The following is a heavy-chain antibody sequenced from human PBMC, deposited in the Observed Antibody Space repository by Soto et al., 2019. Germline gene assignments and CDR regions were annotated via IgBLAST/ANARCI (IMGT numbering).Heavy chain of an antibody. J-gene: IGHJ3*02. CDR3: ARYYDGSGNSDAFGI. CDR2: IKQDGSEK. D-gene: IGHD3-22*01. CDR1: GFTFSSYW. V-gene: IGHV3-7*03. Sequence: GGSLRLSCAASGFTFSSYWMTWVRQAPGKGLEWVTNIKQDGSEKYYVDSVKGRFTISRDSAENSLSLEMNSLRAEDTAIYYCARYYDGSGNSDAFGIWGQGTMVTVSS.